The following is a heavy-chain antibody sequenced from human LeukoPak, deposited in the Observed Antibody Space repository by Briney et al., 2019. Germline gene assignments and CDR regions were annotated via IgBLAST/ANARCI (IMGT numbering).Heavy chain of an antibody. J-gene: IGHJ4*02. Sequence: PGGSLRLSCAASGFTFSNYAMTWVRQAPGTGLEWVSAISGNSANTYYAGSVEGRFTIPRDNSKNTLYLQMNSLRADDTAVYYCVKDHGWLLYSWGQGTLVTVSS. CDR1: GFTFSNYA. CDR2: ISGNSANT. V-gene: IGHV3-23*01. CDR3: VKDHGWLLYS. D-gene: IGHD3-9*01.